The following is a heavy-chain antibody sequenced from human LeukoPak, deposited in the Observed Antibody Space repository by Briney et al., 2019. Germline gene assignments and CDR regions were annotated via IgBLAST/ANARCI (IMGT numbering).Heavy chain of an antibody. Sequence: SETLSLTCTVSGGSISSYYWNWIRQPPGQGLEWIGYIYYSGSTNYNPSLKSRVTISVDTSKNQFSLKLTSVTAADTAVYYCARLYSSTWYHFDYWGQGTLVTVSS. V-gene: IGHV4-59*08. CDR2: IYYSGST. J-gene: IGHJ4*02. CDR1: GGSISSYY. CDR3: ARLYSSTWYHFDY. D-gene: IGHD6-13*01.